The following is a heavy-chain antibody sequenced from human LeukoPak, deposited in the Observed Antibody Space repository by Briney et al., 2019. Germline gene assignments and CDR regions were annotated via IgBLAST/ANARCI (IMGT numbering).Heavy chain of an antibody. D-gene: IGHD3-22*01. Sequence: PGGSLRLSCAASGFTFSSYGMHWVRQAPGKGLEWVAFIRYDGSNKYYADSVKGRFTISRDNSKNTLYLQMNSLRAEDTAVYYCARWVYYYDSSPIGYFDYWGQGTLVTVSS. J-gene: IGHJ4*02. CDR1: GFTFSSYG. CDR2: IRYDGSNK. V-gene: IGHV3-30*02. CDR3: ARWVYYYDSSPIGYFDY.